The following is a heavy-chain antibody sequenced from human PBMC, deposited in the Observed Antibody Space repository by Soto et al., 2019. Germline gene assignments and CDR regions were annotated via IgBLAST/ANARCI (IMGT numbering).Heavy chain of an antibody. CDR3: SRGRDPHTGGRT. J-gene: IGHJ5*02. CDR1: SGSFSTYY. Sequence: QMQLQPWGAGLLKPSETLSLTCAVDSGSFSTYYCSWTRQPPGKGLEWIGEIHPSGDTDYNPSLSNRVTISRDTTKNQFSLKLTSVTAADTAVYFCSRGRDPHTGGRTWGQGTLVTVSS. D-gene: IGHD3-16*01. V-gene: IGHV4-34*02. CDR2: IHPSGDT.